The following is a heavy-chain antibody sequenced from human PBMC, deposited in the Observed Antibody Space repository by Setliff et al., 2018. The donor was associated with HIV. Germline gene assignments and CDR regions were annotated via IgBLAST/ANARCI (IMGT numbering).Heavy chain of an antibody. V-gene: IGHV4-61*02. D-gene: IGHD3-10*01. CDR1: GGSISSETFS. J-gene: IGHJ4*02. CDR2: IYTSGST. Sequence: PSETLSLTCTVSGGSISSETFSWNWIRQPAGKGLEWIGRIYTSGSTDYNPSLKSRVTMSVDTSKNQFSLNLSSVTAAETAVYYCARVGYHGSGGYSFDYWGQGTLVTVSS. CDR3: ARVGYHGSGGYSFDY.